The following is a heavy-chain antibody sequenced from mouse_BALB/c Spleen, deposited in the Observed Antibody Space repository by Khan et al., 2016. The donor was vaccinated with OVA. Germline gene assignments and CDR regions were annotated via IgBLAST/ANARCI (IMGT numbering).Heavy chain of an antibody. J-gene: IGHJ2*01. CDR3: ASYRYSYFDY. CDR1: GYTFTSYW. V-gene: IGHV1-87*01. CDR2: IYPGDGDT. Sequence: QVQLKESGAELARPGASVKLSCKASGYTFTSYWMQWVKQRPGQGLEWIGTIYPGDGDTRYTQKFKGKATLTADKSSSTAYMQLSSLASEDSAVYYCASYRYSYFDYWGQGTTLTVSS. D-gene: IGHD2-14*01.